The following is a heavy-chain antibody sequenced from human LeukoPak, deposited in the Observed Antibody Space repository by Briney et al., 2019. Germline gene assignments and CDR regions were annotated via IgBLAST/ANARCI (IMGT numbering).Heavy chain of an antibody. Sequence: GRSLRLSCAASGFTFSSYGMHWVRQAPGKGLEWVAVISYDGSNKYYADSVKGRFTISRDNSKNTLYLQMNSLRAEDTAVYYCASSAVTTRSYFDYWGQGTLVTVSS. CDR3: ASSAVTTRSYFDY. CDR1: GFTFSSYG. CDR2: ISYDGSNK. V-gene: IGHV3-30*03. J-gene: IGHJ4*02. D-gene: IGHD4-17*01.